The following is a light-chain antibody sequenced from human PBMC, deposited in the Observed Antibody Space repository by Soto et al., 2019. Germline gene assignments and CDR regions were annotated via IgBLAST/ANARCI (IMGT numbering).Light chain of an antibody. V-gene: IGKV1-27*01. Sequence: DIQMTQSPSSLSASVGDRVTITCRASQDISSYLVWYQQKPGKVPKVLIYDASTLQSGVSSRFSGSGSGTEFTLTINSLQPEDVATYYCQKYNSALLSFGGGTKVDIK. CDR3: QKYNSALLS. CDR1: QDISSY. J-gene: IGKJ4*01. CDR2: DAS.